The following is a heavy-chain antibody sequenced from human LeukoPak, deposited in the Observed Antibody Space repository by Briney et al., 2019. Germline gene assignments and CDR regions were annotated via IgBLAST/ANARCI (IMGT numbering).Heavy chain of an antibody. Sequence: SETLSLTCTVSGGSISSGSYYWSWIRQPAGKGLEWIGRIYTSGSTNCNPSLKSRVTISVDTSKNQFSLKLSSVTAADTAVYYCARETQLYYYYYYMDVWGKGTTVTVSS. D-gene: IGHD1-1*01. CDR1: GGSISSGSYY. J-gene: IGHJ6*03. CDR3: ARETQLYYYYYYMDV. CDR2: IYTSGST. V-gene: IGHV4-61*02.